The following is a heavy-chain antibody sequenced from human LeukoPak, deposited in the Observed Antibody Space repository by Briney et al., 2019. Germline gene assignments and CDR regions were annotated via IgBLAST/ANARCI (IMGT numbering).Heavy chain of an antibody. CDR1: GYTFTSYD. D-gene: IGHD6-13*01. V-gene: IGHV1-8*01. CDR2: MNPNSGNT. Sequence: ASVKVSCKASGYTFTSYDINWVRQATGQGLEWIGWMNPNSGNTGYAQKFQGRVTMTRNTSISTAYMELSSLRSEDTAVYYCARGQSSSWSGTPNYWGQGTLVTVSS. J-gene: IGHJ4*02. CDR3: ARGQSSSWSGTPNY.